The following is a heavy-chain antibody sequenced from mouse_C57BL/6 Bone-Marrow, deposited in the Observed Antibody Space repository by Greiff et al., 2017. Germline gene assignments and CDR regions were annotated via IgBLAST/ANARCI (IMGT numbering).Heavy chain of an antibody. Sequence: VHVKQSGAELVRPGASVKLSCTASGFNIKDDYMHWVKQRPEQGLEWIGWIDPENGDTEYASKFQGKATITADTSSNTAYLQLSSLTSEDTAVYYCTTDYGSSYPAWFAYWGQGTLVTVSA. D-gene: IGHD1-1*01. J-gene: IGHJ3*01. CDR3: TTDYGSSYPAWFAY. CDR1: GFNIKDDY. V-gene: IGHV14-4*01. CDR2: IDPENGDT.